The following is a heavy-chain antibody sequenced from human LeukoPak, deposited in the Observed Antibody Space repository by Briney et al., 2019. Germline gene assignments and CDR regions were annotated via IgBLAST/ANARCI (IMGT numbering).Heavy chain of an antibody. CDR1: GFTFSSYG. CDR3: ATEGSFDY. J-gene: IGHJ4*02. V-gene: IGHV3-30*03. CDR2: ISFDASNK. Sequence: GGSLRLSCAASGFTFSSYGMHWVRQAPGKGLEWVAVISFDASNKYYADSVKGRFTISRDNSKNTLYLQMYSLRAEDAAVYYCATEGSFDYWGQGTLVTVSS.